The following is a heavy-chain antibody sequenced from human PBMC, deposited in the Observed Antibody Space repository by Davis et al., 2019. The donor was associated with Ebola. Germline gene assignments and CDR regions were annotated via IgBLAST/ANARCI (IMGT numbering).Heavy chain of an antibody. J-gene: IGHJ6*02. V-gene: IGHV5-51*01. CDR1: GYSFTNNW. CDR2: IYPANSDT. CDR3: ARQPYYYYGMDV. Sequence: GESLKISCQGSGYSFTNNWIAWVRQMPGKGLEWMGIIYPANSDTRYSPSFQGQVTISADKSISTAYLQWSSLKASDTAMYYCARQPYYYYGMDVWGQGTTVTVSS.